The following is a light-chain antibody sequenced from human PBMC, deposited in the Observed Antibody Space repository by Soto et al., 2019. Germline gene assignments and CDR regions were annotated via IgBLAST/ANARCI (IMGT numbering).Light chain of an antibody. Sequence: SALAQPASVSGSPGQSITISCTGTSSDIGRYNLVSWYQQYPGKAPKLVIYDVTKRPSGVSDRFSASKSGNTASLTISGLQAEDEADYYCCSHAGRGSVLFGGGTKLTVL. CDR3: CSHAGRGSVL. CDR1: SSDIGRYNL. V-gene: IGLV2-23*02. CDR2: DVT. J-gene: IGLJ2*01.